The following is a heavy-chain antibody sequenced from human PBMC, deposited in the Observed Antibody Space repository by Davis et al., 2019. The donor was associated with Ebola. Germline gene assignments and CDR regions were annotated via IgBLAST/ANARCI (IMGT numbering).Heavy chain of an antibody. V-gene: IGHV3-23*01. J-gene: IGHJ4*02. CDR2: ISGSGGSA. CDR1: GFTFSNFA. CDR3: ARLYSTYFGY. D-gene: IGHD6-13*01. Sequence: PGGSLRLSCAASGFTFSNFAMTWVRQAPGKGLEWVSGISGSGGSAYYADSVKGRFTISRDNSKNTLYLQMNSLRAEDTAVYYCARLYSTYFGYWGQGTLVTVSS.